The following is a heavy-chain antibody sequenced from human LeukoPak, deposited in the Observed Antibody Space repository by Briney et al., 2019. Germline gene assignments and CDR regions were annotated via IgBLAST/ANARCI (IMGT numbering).Heavy chain of an antibody. CDR3: ARPHRSFASGSGDF. CDR2: IKQDGSEK. CDR1: RFTFSDYW. D-gene: IGHD3-10*01. V-gene: IGHV3-7*05. J-gene: IGHJ4*02. Sequence: PGGSLRLSCAASRFTFSDYWMSWVRQAPGKGLEWVANIKQDGSEKYYVDSVKGRFTISRDNAKNSLYLQMNSLRAEDTAVYYCARPHRSFASGSGDFWGQGTLVTVSS.